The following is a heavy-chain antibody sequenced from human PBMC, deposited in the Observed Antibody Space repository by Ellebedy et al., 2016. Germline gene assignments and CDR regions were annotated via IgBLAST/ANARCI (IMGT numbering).Heavy chain of an antibody. J-gene: IGHJ3*02. D-gene: IGHD2-2*01. CDR1: GYTFTGYY. Sequence: ASVKVSCKASGYTFTGYYMHWVRQAPGQGLEWVGWINPNSSATIYAQKFQGRVTMTRDTSISTGYMELSRLRSDDTAMYYCAKDGGLGRYCVSASCYTNAFDIWGQGTMVTVSS. CDR2: INPNSSAT. CDR3: AKDGGLGRYCVSASCYTNAFDI. V-gene: IGHV1-2*02.